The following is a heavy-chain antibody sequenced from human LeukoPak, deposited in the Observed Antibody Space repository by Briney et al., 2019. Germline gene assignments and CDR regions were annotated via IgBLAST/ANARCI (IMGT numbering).Heavy chain of an antibody. CDR3: ATSYYYDSSGYYTPFDY. D-gene: IGHD3-22*01. V-gene: IGHV4-34*01. CDR2: INQSGST. Sequence: SETLSLTCAVSGGSFSGYYWSWIRQPPGKGLEWIGDINQSGSTNYNPSLKSRVIISVDAAKKQFSLTVRTVTAADTAMYYCATSYYYDSSGYYTPFDYWGQGTLVTVS. CDR1: GGSFSGYY. J-gene: IGHJ4*02.